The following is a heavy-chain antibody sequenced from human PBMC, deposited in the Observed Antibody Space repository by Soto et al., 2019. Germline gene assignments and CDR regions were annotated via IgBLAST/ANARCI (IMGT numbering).Heavy chain of an antibody. CDR1: GFTFRNHA. V-gene: IGHV3-30-3*01. J-gene: IGHJ6*02. Sequence: QVQLVESGGGVVQPGGSLRLSCAASGFTFRNHAMHWVRQAPGKGLECLAVIAHDGSNAFYRDSVKGRVTVSRDNSKNTLYLYMNSLRSEDTGVYYCARGDREDILVVVGARPGEYGTDIWCQGTTVIVSS. CDR2: IAHDGSNA. D-gene: IGHD2-15*01. CDR3: ARGDREDILVVVGARPGEYGTDI.